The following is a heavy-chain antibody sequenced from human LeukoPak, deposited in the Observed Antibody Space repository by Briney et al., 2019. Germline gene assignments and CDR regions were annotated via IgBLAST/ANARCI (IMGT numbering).Heavy chain of an antibody. J-gene: IGHJ4*02. CDR3: AAGHQNSLEGY. CDR1: GFSITDWP. D-gene: IGHD1-1*01. Sequence: GGSLRLSCAASGFSITDWPLSWVRQAPGEGLEWVSSIGVRTHYADSVKGRCTISRNGSKNTLYLQRNSMTVEDTAIYFCAAGHQNSLEGYWGQGTLVSVAS. V-gene: IGHV3-23*01. CDR2: IGVRT.